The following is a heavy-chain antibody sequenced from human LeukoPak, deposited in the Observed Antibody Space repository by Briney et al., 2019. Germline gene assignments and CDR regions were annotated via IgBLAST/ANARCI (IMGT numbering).Heavy chain of an antibody. CDR2: IYHSGST. V-gene: IGHV4-38-2*02. CDR3: ATLKGDYGDYPDY. Sequence: PSETLSLTCTVSGYSITSGYYWGWIRQPPGKGLEWIGSIYHSGSTYYNPSLKSRVTMSVDTSKNQFSLKLSSVTAADTAVYYCATLKGDYGDYPDYWGQGTLVTVSS. J-gene: IGHJ4*02. CDR1: GYSITSGYY. D-gene: IGHD4-17*01.